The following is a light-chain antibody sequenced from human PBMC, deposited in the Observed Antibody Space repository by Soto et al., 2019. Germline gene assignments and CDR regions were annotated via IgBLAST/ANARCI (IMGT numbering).Light chain of an antibody. CDR3: KSYAGSNTYV. CDR2: EVV. J-gene: IGLJ1*01. CDR1: KNDVGFDDF. V-gene: IGLV2-8*01. Sequence: QSVLTQPPSASGSPGQSVTISCTGTKNDVGFDDFVSWYQHHPGKAPRLIIYEVVQRPSGVPDRFSGSKSGNTASLTVSGLQAADEADYFCKSYAGSNTYVFGSGTKLTVL.